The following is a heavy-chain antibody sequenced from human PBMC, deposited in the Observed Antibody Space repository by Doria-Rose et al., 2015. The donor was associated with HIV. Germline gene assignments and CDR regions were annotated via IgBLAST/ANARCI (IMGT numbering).Heavy chain of an antibody. V-gene: IGHV4-4*02. CDR1: GGSISSSNW. CDR3: ASEYCSGGSCYLP. J-gene: IGHJ4*02. Sequence: AVSGGSISSSNWWSWVRQPPGKGLEWIGEIYHSGSTNYNPSLKSRVTISVDKSKNQFSLKLSSVTAADTAVYYCASEYCSGGSCYLPWGQGTLVTVSS. CDR2: IYHSGST. D-gene: IGHD2-15*01.